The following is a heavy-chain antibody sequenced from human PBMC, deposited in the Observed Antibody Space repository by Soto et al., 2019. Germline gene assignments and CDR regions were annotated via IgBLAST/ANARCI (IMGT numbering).Heavy chain of an antibody. Sequence: ASVKVSWKVSGYTLTELSMHWVRQAPGKGLEWMGGFDPEDGETIYAQKFQGRVTMTEDTSTDTAYMELSSLRSEDTAVYYCATYQRGMATTTFDYWGQGTLVTVSS. CDR2: FDPEDGET. V-gene: IGHV1-24*01. CDR3: ATYQRGMATTTFDY. J-gene: IGHJ4*02. D-gene: IGHD5-12*01. CDR1: GYTLTELS.